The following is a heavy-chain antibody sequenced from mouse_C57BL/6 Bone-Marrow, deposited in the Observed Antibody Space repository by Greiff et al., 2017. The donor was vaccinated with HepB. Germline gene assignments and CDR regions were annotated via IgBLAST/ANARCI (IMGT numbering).Heavy chain of an antibody. V-gene: IGHV5-4*01. J-gene: IGHJ2*01. D-gene: IGHD1-1*01. Sequence: EVMLVESGGGLVKPGGSLKLSCAASGFTFSSYAMSWVRQTPEKRLEWVATISDGGSYTYYPDNVKGRFTISRDNAKNNLYLQMSHLKSEDTAMYYCAREGSYYYGSSYDYWGQGTTLTVSS. CDR2: ISDGGSYT. CDR3: AREGSYYYGSSYDY. CDR1: GFTFSSYA.